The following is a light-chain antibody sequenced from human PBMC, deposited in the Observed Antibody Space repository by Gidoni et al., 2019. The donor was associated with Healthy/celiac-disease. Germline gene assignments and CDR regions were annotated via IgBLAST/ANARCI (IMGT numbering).Light chain of an antibody. J-gene: IGLJ2*01. CDR3: QAWDS. CDR1: KLGDKY. CDR2: QDS. Sequence: SYELTQPPSVSVSPGQTASITCSGDKLGDKYACWYQQKPGQSPVLVIYQDSKRPSGIPGRFSGSNSGNTATLTISGTQAMDEADYYCQAWDSFGGGTKLTVL. V-gene: IGLV3-1*01.